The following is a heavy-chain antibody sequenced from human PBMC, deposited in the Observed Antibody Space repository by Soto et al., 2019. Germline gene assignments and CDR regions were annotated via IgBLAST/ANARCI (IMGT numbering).Heavy chain of an antibody. CDR2: INAGGGNT. V-gene: IGHV3-23*01. Sequence: LSPSGVASRFPFTTFAISWVRQARGKGMEWVSRINAGGGNTYYADSVKGRFTVSRDNSKYTLHLQMDTLRAADTAIYYCAKYSYSGLSPGLYILFGYGGQRTLGAV. CDR3: AKYSYSGLSPGLYILFGY. CDR1: RFPFTTFA. D-gene: IGHD2-15*01. J-gene: IGHJ4*02.